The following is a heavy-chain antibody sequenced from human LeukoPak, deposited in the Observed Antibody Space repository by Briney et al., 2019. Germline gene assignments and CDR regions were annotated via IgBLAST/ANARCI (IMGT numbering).Heavy chain of an antibody. CDR2: INHSGST. CDR1: GGSFSGYY. V-gene: IGHV4-34*01. J-gene: IGHJ4*02. D-gene: IGHD3-9*01. Sequence: SGTLSLTCAVYGGSFSGYYWSWIRQPPGKGLEWIGEINHSGSTNYNPSLKSRVTISVDTSKNQFSLKLSSVTAADTAVYYCARGPYDIHPYYFDYWGQGTLVTVSS. CDR3: ARGPYDIHPYYFDY.